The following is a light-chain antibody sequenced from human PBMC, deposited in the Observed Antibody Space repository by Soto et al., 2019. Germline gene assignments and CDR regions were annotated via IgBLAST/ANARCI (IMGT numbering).Light chain of an antibody. CDR3: QQYNRYSLT. Sequence: DIQMTQSPSTLSASVGDRVTITCRARQSISSWLACYQQKPGKAPKLLIYDASSLESGVPSRFSGSGSDTEFTLTINNLQPYDFATSHCQQYNRYSLTFGGANKVAIK. V-gene: IGKV1-5*01. CDR1: QSISSW. J-gene: IGKJ4*01. CDR2: DAS.